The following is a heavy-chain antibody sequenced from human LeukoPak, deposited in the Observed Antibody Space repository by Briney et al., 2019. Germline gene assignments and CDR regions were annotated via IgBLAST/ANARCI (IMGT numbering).Heavy chain of an antibody. V-gene: IGHV4-39*01. CDR2: IDKSGST. CDR3: ARLTYNWGSIL. J-gene: IGHJ4*02. CDR1: GGSISSSTYY. D-gene: IGHD1-20*01. Sequence: SETLSPTCTVSGGSISSSTYYWGWIRQPPGKGLEWIGNIDKSGSTYYNPSLKSRVTISVDTSKNQFSLNLSSVTAADTAVYYCARLTYNWGSILWGQGILVTVSS.